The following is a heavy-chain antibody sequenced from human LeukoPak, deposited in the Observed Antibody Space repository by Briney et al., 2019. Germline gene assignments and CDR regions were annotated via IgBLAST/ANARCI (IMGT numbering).Heavy chain of an antibody. J-gene: IGHJ5*02. CDR2: INPNSGGT. V-gene: IGHV1-2*06. CDR1: GYTFTCYY. Sequence: ASVKVSCKASGYTFTCYYMHWVRQAPGQGLEWMGRINPNSGGTNYAQKFQGRVTMTRDTSISTAYMELSRLRSDDTAVYYCARDHIRYFDWLLPDWFDPWGQGTLVTVSS. D-gene: IGHD3-9*01. CDR3: ARDHIRYFDWLLPDWFDP.